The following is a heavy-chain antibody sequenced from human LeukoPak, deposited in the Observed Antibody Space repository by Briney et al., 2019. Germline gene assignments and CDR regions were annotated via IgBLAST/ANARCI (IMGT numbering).Heavy chain of an antibody. CDR1: GGSISSYY. CDR3: ARGSYDILTGYYHWFDP. D-gene: IGHD3-9*01. V-gene: IGHV4-59*01. J-gene: IGHJ5*02. Sequence: SETLSLTCTVSGGSISSYYWSWIRQPPGKGLEWIGYIYYSGSTNYNPSLKSRVTISVDTSKNQFSLKLSSVTAADTAVYYCARGSYDILTGYYHWFDPWGQGTLVTVSS. CDR2: IYYSGST.